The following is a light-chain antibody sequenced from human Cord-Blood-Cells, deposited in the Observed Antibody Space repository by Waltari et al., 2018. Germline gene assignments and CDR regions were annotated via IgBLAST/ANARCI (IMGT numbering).Light chain of an antibody. CDR3: QQYYSTPRT. CDR1: QSVLYSSNNKNY. J-gene: IGKJ1*01. Sequence: DIVMNQSSDSLAVSLGERATIHCKSSQSVLYSSNNKNYLAWYQQKPGQPPKLLIYWASTRESGVPDRFSGSGSGTDFTLTISSLQAEDVAVYYCQQYYSTPRTFGQGTKVEIK. CDR2: WAS. V-gene: IGKV4-1*01.